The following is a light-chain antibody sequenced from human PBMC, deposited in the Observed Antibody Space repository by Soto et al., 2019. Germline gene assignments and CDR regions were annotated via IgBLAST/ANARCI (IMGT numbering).Light chain of an antibody. Sequence: EIVLTQSPGTLSMSPEERATLSCRASQSVTSTYLAWYQQKPGQPPRLLIYGASSRATGIPDRFSGSGSVTDFTLTISRLAPEDFAVYYCQQYGSSPLTFGQGTKVDIK. V-gene: IGKV3-20*01. CDR1: QSVTSTY. J-gene: IGKJ1*01. CDR3: QQYGSSPLT. CDR2: GAS.